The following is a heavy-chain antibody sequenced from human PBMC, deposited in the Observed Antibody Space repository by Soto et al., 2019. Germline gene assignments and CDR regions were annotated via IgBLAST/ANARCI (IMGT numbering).Heavy chain of an antibody. CDR1: GFTFTRHS. V-gene: IGHV3-48*02. D-gene: IGHD4-17*01. Sequence: GGSLRLSFAASGFTFTRHSMNWVRQAAGKGLEWISYISYSSGTIYYADSVKGRFTISRDNVQNSLYLQMNSLRDEDTAVYYCARDPYSSTTVTIMDXWGQGTQVTVSX. CDR2: ISYSSGTI. J-gene: IGHJ4*02. CDR3: ARDPYSSTTVTIMDX.